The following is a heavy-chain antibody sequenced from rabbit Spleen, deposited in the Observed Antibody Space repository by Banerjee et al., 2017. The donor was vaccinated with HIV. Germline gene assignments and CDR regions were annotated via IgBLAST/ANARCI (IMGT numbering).Heavy chain of an antibody. J-gene: IGHJ4*01. CDR2: IDPVFGSA. CDR3: ARGGGL. Sequence: QLEESGGGLVKPGGSLKLSCKASGFDFSSYYMSWVRQAPGKGLEWIGYIDPVFGSAYYASWVNGRFSISRENTQNTVSLQLNSLTAADTATYFCARGGGLWGPGTLVTVS. V-gene: IGHV1S7*01. CDR1: GFDFSSYY.